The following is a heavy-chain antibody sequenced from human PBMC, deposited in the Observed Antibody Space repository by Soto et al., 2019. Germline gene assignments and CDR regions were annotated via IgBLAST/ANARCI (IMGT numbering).Heavy chain of an antibody. V-gene: IGHV3-23*01. CDR3: ATQVSFVVVVAAKDY. Sequence: EVQLLESGGGLVQPGGSLRLSCAASGFTFSSYAMSWVRQAPGKGLEWVSAISGSGGSTYYADSVKGRFTISRDNSKNTLYLQMNSLRAEDTAVYYCATQVSFVVVVAAKDYWGQGTLVTVSS. CDR1: GFTFSSYA. D-gene: IGHD2-15*01. CDR2: ISGSGGST. J-gene: IGHJ4*02.